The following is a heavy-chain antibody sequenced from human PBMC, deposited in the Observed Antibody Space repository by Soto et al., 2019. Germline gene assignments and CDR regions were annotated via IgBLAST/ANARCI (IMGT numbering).Heavy chain of an antibody. V-gene: IGHV3-53*01. Sequence: PGGSLRLSCAASGFTVSSNYMSWVRPAPGKGLEWVSVIYRGGSTYYADSVKGRFTISRDNSLNMLYLQKNSLRAEDTAVYYCARSGYSSSWTGYYFDYWGQGTLVTLSS. CDR3: ARSGYSSSWTGYYFDY. CDR1: GFTVSSNY. CDR2: IYRGGST. J-gene: IGHJ4*02. D-gene: IGHD6-13*01.